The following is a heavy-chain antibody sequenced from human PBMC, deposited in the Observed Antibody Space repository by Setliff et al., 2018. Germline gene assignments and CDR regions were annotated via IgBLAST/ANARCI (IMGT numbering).Heavy chain of an antibody. D-gene: IGHD3-22*01. Sequence: PGGSLRLSCAASGFTFRSYAMSWVRQAPGKGLEGVSSSSASGNSKYYADSVKGRFIISRDNSKNTLELQMKSLRAEDTAVYYCAKDLKNDYDSSGYPDAFDIWGQGTMVTVSS. V-gene: IGHV3-23*01. CDR3: AKDLKNDYDSSGYPDAFDI. J-gene: IGHJ3*02. CDR2: SSASGNSK. CDR1: GFTFRSYA.